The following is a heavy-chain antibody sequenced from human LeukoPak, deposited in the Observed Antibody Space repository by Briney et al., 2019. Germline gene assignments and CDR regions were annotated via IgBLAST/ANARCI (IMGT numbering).Heavy chain of an antibody. CDR1: GFTFSNYW. D-gene: IGHD5-24*01. Sequence: GGSLRLSCAASGFTFSNYWMSWVRQAPGKGLEWVANIKEDGSDKYYVDSVKGRFTISRDNAKNSQYLQMNSLRAGDTAVYYCARDTGYNTFDYWGQGTLVTVSA. CDR3: ARDTGYNTFDY. V-gene: IGHV3-7*05. J-gene: IGHJ4*02. CDR2: IKEDGSDK.